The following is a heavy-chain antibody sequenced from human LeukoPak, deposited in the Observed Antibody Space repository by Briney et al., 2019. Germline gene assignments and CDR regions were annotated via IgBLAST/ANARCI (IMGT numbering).Heavy chain of an antibody. CDR3: TRLRQDCSRSSCYYYFYYYYMDV. CDR2: VRSTSYGGAT. D-gene: IGHD2-2*01. CDR1: GFTFGDYA. J-gene: IGHJ6*03. Sequence: GGSLRLSCTASGFTFGDYAMSWFRQASGKGLEWVGFVRSTSYGGATDYAASVKGRFTISRDDPKSIAYLLMNSLKTEDTAVYYCTRLRQDCSRSSCYYYFYYYYMDVWGKGTTVTVSS. V-gene: IGHV3-49*03.